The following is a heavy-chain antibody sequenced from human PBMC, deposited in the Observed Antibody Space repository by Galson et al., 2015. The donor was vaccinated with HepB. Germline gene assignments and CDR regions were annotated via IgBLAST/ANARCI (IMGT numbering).Heavy chain of an antibody. D-gene: IGHD5-12*01. CDR2: IYPSEFT. CDR3: ARGQYSGHYSGAFDI. CDR1: GDSIGSGGFP. V-gene: IGHV4-30-2*01. Sequence: LSLTCSVSGDSIGSGGFPWSWIRPPPGRAPEWIGHIYPSEFTSYSPSLESRVTISADMSKNQFSLTVNSVSAADTAVYYSARGQYSGHYSGAFDIWGQGILVTVSS. J-gene: IGHJ4*02.